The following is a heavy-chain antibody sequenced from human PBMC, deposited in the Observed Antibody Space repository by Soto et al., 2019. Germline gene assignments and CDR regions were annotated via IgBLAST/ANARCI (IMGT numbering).Heavy chain of an antibody. V-gene: IGHV1-69*12. D-gene: IGHD3-22*01. J-gene: IGHJ6*02. Sequence: QVQLVQSGAEVKKPESSVRVSCKASGGTFNSYAITWVRQAPGQGLEWMGGTIPMFGTTNYAEKFQGRVTISADESTNTAYRELSSLSSEDTAVYYCTRCGIRYHSIGYYLGIDGMDVWGQGTTVIVSS. CDR1: GGTFNSYA. CDR2: TIPMFGTT. CDR3: TRCGIRYHSIGYYLGIDGMDV.